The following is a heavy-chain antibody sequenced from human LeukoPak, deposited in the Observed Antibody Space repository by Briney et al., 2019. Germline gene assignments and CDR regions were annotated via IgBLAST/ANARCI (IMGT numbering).Heavy chain of an antibody. CDR2: MYSSGNT. CDR3: AREASGLLLD. D-gene: IGHD2-21*01. Sequence: PSETLSLTCTVSGASIRSYYWNWIRQFAGKGLEWIGRMYSSGNTDYNPSPQGRVTMSVDTSKNQFSLKLTSVTAADRAIYYCAREASGLLLDWGQGVLVTVSP. CDR1: GASIRSYY. V-gene: IGHV4-4*07. J-gene: IGHJ4*02.